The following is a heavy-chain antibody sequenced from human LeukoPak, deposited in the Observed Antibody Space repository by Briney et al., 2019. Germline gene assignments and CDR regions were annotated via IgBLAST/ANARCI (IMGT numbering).Heavy chain of an antibody. Sequence: ASVKVSCKASGYTFTGYYMHWVRQAPGQGLEWMGWINPNSGGTNYAQKFQGRVTMTRDTSISTAYMELSSLRSEDTAVYYCARGWVPPYYDFWSGYYGYYYYYGMDVWGQGTTVTVSS. J-gene: IGHJ6*02. CDR2: INPNSGGT. V-gene: IGHV1-2*02. D-gene: IGHD3-3*01. CDR3: ARGWVPPYYDFWSGYYGYYYYYGMDV. CDR1: GYTFTGYY.